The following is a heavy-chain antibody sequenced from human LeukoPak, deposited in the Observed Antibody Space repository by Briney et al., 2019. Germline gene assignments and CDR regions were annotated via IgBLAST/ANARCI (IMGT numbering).Heavy chain of an antibody. Sequence: GGSLRLSCAASGFTFSSYSMNWVRQAPGKGLEWVSSISSSSSYIYYADSVKGRFTISRDNAKNSLYLQMNSLRAEDTAVYYCARRSSRGTTVTFDYWGQGTLVTVSS. CDR2: ISSSSSYI. J-gene: IGHJ4*02. D-gene: IGHD4-17*01. CDR3: ARRSSRGTTVTFDY. V-gene: IGHV3-21*01. CDR1: GFTFSSYS.